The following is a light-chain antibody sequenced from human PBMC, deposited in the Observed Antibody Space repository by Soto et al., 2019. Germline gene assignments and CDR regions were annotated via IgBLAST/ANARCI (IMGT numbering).Light chain of an antibody. J-gene: IGLJ1*01. V-gene: IGLV2-8*01. CDR2: EVT. CDR3: SSYTGGNPSHV. CDR1: SSDVGGYDY. Sequence: QSALTQPPSASGSPGQSVTISCTGTSSDVGGYDYVSWYQQHPGKAPKLMIYEVTIRPSGVSDRFSGSKSGNTASLTVSGLQAEDEADCYCSSYTGGNPSHVFGTGTKLTVL.